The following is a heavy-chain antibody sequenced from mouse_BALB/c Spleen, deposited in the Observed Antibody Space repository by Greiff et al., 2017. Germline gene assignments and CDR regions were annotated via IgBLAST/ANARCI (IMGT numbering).Heavy chain of an antibody. CDR1: GFDFSRYW. Sequence: EVKLEESGGGLVQPGGSLNLSCAASGFDFSRYWMSWARQAPGKGQEWIGEINPGSSTINYTPSLKDKFIISRDNAKNTLYLQMSKVRSEDTALYYCARRGSSSYYYAMDYWGQGTSVTVSS. CDR3: ARRGSSSYYYAMDY. D-gene: IGHD1-1*01. CDR2: INPGSSTI. J-gene: IGHJ4*01. V-gene: IGHV4-2*02.